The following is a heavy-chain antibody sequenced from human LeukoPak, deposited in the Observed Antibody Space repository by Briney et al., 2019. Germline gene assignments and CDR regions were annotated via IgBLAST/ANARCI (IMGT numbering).Heavy chain of an antibody. CDR1: GGSMYNYY. D-gene: IGHD3-16*01. CDR2: IYTSEST. CDR3: VRARAAANTYADY. Sequence: SETLSLTCTVSGGSMYNYYWTWIRQSAGKGLEWIGRIYTSESTYYNPSLKSRVTMSIDTSKNQFSLKLSSVTAADTAIYYCVRARAAANTYADYWGQGTLVTVSS. J-gene: IGHJ4*02. V-gene: IGHV4-4*07.